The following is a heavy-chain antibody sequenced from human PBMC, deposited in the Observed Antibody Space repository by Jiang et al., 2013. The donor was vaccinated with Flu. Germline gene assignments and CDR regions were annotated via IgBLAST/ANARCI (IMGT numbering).Heavy chain of an antibody. CDR2: ISAYNGDT. D-gene: IGHD6-19*01. CDR1: GYSFVNYG. J-gene: IGHJ4*02. Sequence: KSGAEVKVSCKTSGYSFVNYGVSWVRQAPGEGLEWMGWISAYNGDTNYAQKFQGRVTLTTDASTDTAYMELRTLKSDDTAVYYCARDSPAVAVAYHEYWGQGTLVTVSS. V-gene: IGHV1-18*04. CDR3: ARDSPAVAVAYHEY.